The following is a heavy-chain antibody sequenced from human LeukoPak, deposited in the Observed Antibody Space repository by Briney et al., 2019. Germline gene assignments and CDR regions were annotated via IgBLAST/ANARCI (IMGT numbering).Heavy chain of an antibody. Sequence: PSETLSLTCAVYGGSFSGYYWSWIRQPPGKGLEWIGEINHSGSTNYNPSLKSRVTISVDTSKNQFSLKLSSVTAADTAVYYCARGAGTSPFDYWGQGTWSPSPQ. D-gene: IGHD6-13*01. CDR3: ARGAGTSPFDY. V-gene: IGHV4-34*01. CDR1: GGSFSGYY. J-gene: IGHJ4*02. CDR2: INHSGST.